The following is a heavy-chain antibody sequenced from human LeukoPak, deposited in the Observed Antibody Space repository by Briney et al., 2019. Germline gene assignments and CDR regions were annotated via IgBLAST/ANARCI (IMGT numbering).Heavy chain of an antibody. D-gene: IGHD3-9*01. J-gene: IGHJ5*02. CDR2: ISGSGGST. V-gene: IGHV3-23*01. CDR1: GFTFSSYV. CDR3: AKGRDYDILTGYYNNWFDP. Sequence: GGSLRLSCAASGFTFSSYVMSWVRQAPGKGLEWVSFISGSGGSTYYADSVKGRFTSSRDNSKNTLYLQMNSLRAEDTAVYYCAKGRDYDILTGYYNNWFDPWGQGTLVTVSS.